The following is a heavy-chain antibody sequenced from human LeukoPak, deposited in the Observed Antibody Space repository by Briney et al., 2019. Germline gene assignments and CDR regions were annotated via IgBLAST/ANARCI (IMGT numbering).Heavy chain of an antibody. CDR1: GYTFTSYG. V-gene: IGHV1-18*01. J-gene: IGHJ6*04. Sequence: ASVKVSCKASGYTFTSYGISWVRQAPGQGLEWMGWVSAYNGNTTYAQKLQGRVTMTTDTSTSTAYMELRSLRSDDTAVYYCARATATIFGVVIRMDVWGKGTTVTVSS. D-gene: IGHD3-3*01. CDR2: VSAYNGNT. CDR3: ARATATIFGVVIRMDV.